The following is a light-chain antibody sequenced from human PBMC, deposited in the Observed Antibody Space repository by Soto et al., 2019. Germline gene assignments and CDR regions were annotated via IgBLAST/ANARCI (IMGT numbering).Light chain of an antibody. CDR1: QSISSW. Sequence: DIQMTQSPSTLSASVGDRVTITCRASQSISSWLAWYQQKPGKAPKLLIYKASCLESGVPSRFSGSGSGTEFTLTISTQQPDDFATYYCQQYNSYSTFGQGTKLEIK. CDR2: KAS. J-gene: IGKJ2*01. CDR3: QQYNSYST. V-gene: IGKV1-5*03.